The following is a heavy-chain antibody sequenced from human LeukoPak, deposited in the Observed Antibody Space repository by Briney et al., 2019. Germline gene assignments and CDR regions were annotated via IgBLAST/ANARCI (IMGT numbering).Heavy chain of an antibody. CDR3: ARDIGSGGPFDY. CDR2: ISSSSSYI. Sequence: PGGSLRLSCAAYGFTFSSYSMNWVRQAPGKGLEWVSSISSSSSYIYYADSVKGRFTISRDNAKNSLYLQMNSLIAEDTAVYYCARDIGSGGPFDYLSQGTQVTVSS. V-gene: IGHV3-21*01. D-gene: IGHD2-8*02. CDR1: GFTFSSYS. J-gene: IGHJ4*02.